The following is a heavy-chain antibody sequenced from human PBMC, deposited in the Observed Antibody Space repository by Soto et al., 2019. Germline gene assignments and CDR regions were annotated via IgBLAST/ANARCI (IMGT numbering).Heavy chain of an antibody. V-gene: IGHV3-23*01. CDR1: GFTFSSYA. CDR3: IKGSYSIRFDN. J-gene: IGHJ4*01. CDR2: ISGSGGST. D-gene: IGHD5-18*01. Sequence: GSLRLSSAASGFTFSSYAMSCGRPAPGKGLEWVSAISGSGGSTYYADSVKGRFTTSRDNSKNTLYLQMNSLRAEDTAVYYSIKGSYSIRFDNWGQGAMVTVYS.